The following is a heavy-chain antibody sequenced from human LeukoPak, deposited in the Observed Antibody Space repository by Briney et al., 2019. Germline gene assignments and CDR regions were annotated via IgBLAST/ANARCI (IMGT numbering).Heavy chain of an antibody. J-gene: IGHJ4*02. CDR2: IYYSGST. V-gene: IGHV4-59*12. Sequence: SETLSLTCTVSGGSISSYYWSWIRQPPGKGLEWIGYIYYSGSTNYNPSLKSRVTISVDKSKNQFSLKLSSVTAADTAVYYCARANRGVRGVMVFSFFDYWGQGTLVTVSS. D-gene: IGHD3-10*01. CDR1: GGSISSYY. CDR3: ARANRGVRGVMVFSFFDY.